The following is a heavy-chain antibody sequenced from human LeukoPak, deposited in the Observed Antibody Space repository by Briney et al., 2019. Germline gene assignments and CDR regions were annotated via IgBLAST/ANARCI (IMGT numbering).Heavy chain of an antibody. V-gene: IGHV4-39*07. Sequence: SETLSLTCTVSGGSISSSSYCWGWIRQPPGRGLEWIGSIYNSGSTNYNPSLKSRVTISVDTSKNQFSLKLSSVTAADTAVYYCARDRGPRRGAFDIWGQGTMVTVSS. D-gene: IGHD3-10*01. J-gene: IGHJ3*02. CDR2: IYNSGST. CDR1: GGSISSSSYC. CDR3: ARDRGPRRGAFDI.